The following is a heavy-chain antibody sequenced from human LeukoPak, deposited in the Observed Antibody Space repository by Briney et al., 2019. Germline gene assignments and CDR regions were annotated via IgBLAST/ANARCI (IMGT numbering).Heavy chain of an antibody. V-gene: IGHV3-30*02. D-gene: IGHD3-16*01. CDR1: GFTFSSYG. J-gene: IGHJ4*02. Sequence: GGSLRLSCTASGFTFSSYGMHWVRQAPGEGLESVAFIWYDVNDKYYLDSVKGRFTISREISNNTLHLQMNSLRPEDPAVYYCARHSIYTRSTGGLDYWGQGTLVTVSS. CDR3: ARHSIYTRSTGGLDY. CDR2: IWYDVNDK.